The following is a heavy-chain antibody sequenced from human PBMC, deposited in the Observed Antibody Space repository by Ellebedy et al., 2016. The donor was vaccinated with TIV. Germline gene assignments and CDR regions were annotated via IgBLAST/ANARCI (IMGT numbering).Heavy chain of an antibody. CDR1: GGSISSSSYY. Sequence: SETLSLTCTVSGGSISSSSYYWGWIRQPPGKGLEWIGSIYYSGSTYYNPSLKSRVTISVDTSKNQFSLKLSSVTAADTAVYYCTRPPRGGGYDPFDYWGQGTLVTVSS. V-gene: IGHV4-39*01. D-gene: IGHD5-12*01. CDR2: IYYSGST. CDR3: TRPPRGGGYDPFDY. J-gene: IGHJ4*02.